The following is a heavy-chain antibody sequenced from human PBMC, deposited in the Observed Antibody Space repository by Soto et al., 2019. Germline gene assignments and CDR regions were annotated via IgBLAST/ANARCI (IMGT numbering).Heavy chain of an antibody. CDR2: ISSDANTK. CDR3: SKDRYFSRSGSPSPYYFDY. Sequence: QVYLVESGGGVVQPGKSLRLSCTVSGFTFPNFAMHWVRQAPGKGPEWVALISSDANTKYSEDSVKGRFTTSRDNSKHTLYLQMSGLRIEDTAVFYCSKDRYFSRSGSPSPYYFDYWCQGTLVTVSS. V-gene: IGHV3-30*04. CDR1: GFTFPNFA. D-gene: IGHD3-10*01. J-gene: IGHJ4*02.